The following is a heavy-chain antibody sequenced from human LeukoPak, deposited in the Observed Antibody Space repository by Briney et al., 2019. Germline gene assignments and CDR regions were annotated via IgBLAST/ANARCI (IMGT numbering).Heavy chain of an antibody. J-gene: IGHJ4*02. V-gene: IGHV6-1*01. D-gene: IGHD4-23*01. Sequence: SQTLSLTCAISGDSVSSNSAAWNWIRQSPSRGLEWLGRTYYRSKWYNDYAVSVKSRITINPDTSKNQFSLQLNSVTPEDTAVYYCARSRSQTTVVTPDRFDYWGQGTLVTVSS. CDR2: TYYRSKWYN. CDR1: GDSVSSNSAA. CDR3: ARSRSQTTVVTPDRFDY.